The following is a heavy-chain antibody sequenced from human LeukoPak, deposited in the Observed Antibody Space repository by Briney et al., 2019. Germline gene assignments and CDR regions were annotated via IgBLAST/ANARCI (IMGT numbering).Heavy chain of an antibody. CDR3: ARDRGTMIVVVITQGDAFDI. V-gene: IGHV1-18*01. J-gene: IGHJ3*02. CDR1: GYTFGNYG. D-gene: IGHD3-22*01. CDR2: ISAYNGNT. Sequence: ASVKVSCKAAGYTFGNYGIKWVRQAPGQGLEWVGWISAYNGNTNYAQKLQGRVTMTTDTSTSTAYMELRSLRSDDTAVYYCARDRGTMIVVVITQGDAFDIWGQGTMVTVSS.